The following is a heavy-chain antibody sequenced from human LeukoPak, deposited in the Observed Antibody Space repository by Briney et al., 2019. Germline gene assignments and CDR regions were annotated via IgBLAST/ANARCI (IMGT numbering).Heavy chain of an antibody. D-gene: IGHD3-9*01. CDR1: GFTFDDYA. V-gene: IGHV3-43D*03. Sequence: GSLRISFAASGFTFDDYAMHWVRQAPGKGLGWVSLISWDGGSTYYADSVKGRFTISRDNSKNSLYLQMNSLRAEDTALYYCAKDLIGDKHDILTGYYGFDYWGQGTLVTVSS. CDR2: ISWDGGST. CDR3: AKDLIGDKHDILTGYYGFDY. J-gene: IGHJ4*02.